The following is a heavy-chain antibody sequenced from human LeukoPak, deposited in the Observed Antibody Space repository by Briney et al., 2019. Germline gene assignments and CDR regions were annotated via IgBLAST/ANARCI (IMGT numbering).Heavy chain of an antibody. CDR1: GFTFSTYW. CDR2: INSDRDST. D-gene: IGHD2-2*01. J-gene: IGHJ5*02. Sequence: GGSLRLSCAASGFTFSTYWMHWVRQAPGKGLVWVSRINSDRDSTRYADSVKGRFTISRDNAKNTLYLQMNSLRAEDTAVYYCARAVPASSWFDPWGQGTLVIVSS. CDR3: ARAVPASSWFDP. V-gene: IGHV3-74*01.